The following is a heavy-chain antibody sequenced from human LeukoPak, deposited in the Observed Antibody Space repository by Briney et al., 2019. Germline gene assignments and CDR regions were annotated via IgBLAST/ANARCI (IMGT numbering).Heavy chain of an antibody. J-gene: IGHJ4*02. CDR1: GGSFSGYY. V-gene: IGHV4-34*01. Sequence: SETLSLTCAVCGGSFSGYYWSGIRKPPGKGLEWIGEINHSGSTNYNPSLKSRVTISVDTSKNQFSLKLSSVTAADTAVYYCARGSMTTVTRLDYWGQGTLVTVSS. CDR2: INHSGST. D-gene: IGHD4-17*01. CDR3: ARGSMTTVTRLDY.